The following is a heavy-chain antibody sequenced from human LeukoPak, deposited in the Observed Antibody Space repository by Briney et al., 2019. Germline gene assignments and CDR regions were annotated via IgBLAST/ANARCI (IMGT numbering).Heavy chain of an antibody. CDR3: ARAPARAVTYYFDY. CDR1: GGSITNYY. CDR2: IHYSGST. D-gene: IGHD4-17*01. V-gene: IGHV4-59*01. Sequence: SETLSLTCTVSGGSITNYYWTWIRQPPGKGLEWIGYIHYSGSTNYNPSLKSRVTISVDTSKNQFSLKLSSVTAADTAVYYCARAPARAVTYYFDYWGQGTLVTVSS. J-gene: IGHJ4*02.